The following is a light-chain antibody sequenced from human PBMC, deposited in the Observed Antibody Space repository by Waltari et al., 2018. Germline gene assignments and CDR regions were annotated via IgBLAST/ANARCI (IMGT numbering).Light chain of an antibody. Sequence: QSVLPQPPSASGTPGQRVTMSCSGSPSNIGNNLVNLYQQHPGKAPKLVIYRSDQRPSGVPDRFSASKSGTSASLAISGLQSEDEADYYCAAWDDSLGGRWVFGGGTKVTVL. CDR1: PSNIGNNL. J-gene: IGLJ3*02. CDR3: AAWDDSLGGRWV. CDR2: RSD. V-gene: IGLV1-44*01.